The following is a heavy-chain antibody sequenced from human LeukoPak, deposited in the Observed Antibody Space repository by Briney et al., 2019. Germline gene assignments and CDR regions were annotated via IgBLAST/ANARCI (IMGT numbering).Heavy chain of an antibody. J-gene: IGHJ5*02. CDR3: AREWWGYDVLTGDNWFDP. D-gene: IGHD3-9*01. V-gene: IGHV3-66*01. CDR1: GFTVSSNY. CDR2: IYSGGST. Sequence: GGSLRLSCAASGFTVSSNYMSWVRQAPGKGLEWVSVIYSGGSTYYADSVKGRFTISRDNSKNTLYLQMNSLRAEDTAAYYCAREWWGYDVLTGDNWFDPWGQGTLVTVSS.